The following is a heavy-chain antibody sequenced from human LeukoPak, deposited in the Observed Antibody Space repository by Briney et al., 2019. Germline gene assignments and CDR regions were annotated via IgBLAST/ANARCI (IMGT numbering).Heavy chain of an antibody. Sequence: GGSLRLSCAAFGFAFSSYAMNWVRQAPGKGLEWVSVISGSGDNTYYADSVKGRFTISRDTSKNTLYLQMNSLRVEDTAVYYCAKATSAGCYWSFDYWGQGTLATVSS. CDR1: GFAFSSYA. V-gene: IGHV3-23*01. CDR2: ISGSGDNT. CDR3: AKATSAGCYWSFDY. J-gene: IGHJ4*02. D-gene: IGHD2-15*01.